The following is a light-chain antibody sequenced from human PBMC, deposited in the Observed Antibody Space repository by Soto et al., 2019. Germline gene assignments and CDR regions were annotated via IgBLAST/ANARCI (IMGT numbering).Light chain of an antibody. CDR2: GAS. Sequence: EIVLTQSPGTLSLSPGERATLSCRASQSVSSNYLAWFQQKPGQAPRLLIYGASSRATGIPDRFSGSGSGTDFTLTINRLEPEDFAVYYCQQYGRSPYTFGQGTKLESK. V-gene: IGKV3-20*01. J-gene: IGKJ2*01. CDR3: QQYGRSPYT. CDR1: QSVSSNY.